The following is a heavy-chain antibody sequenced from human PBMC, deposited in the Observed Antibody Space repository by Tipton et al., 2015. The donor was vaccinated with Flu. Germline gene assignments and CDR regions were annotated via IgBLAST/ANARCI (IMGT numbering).Heavy chain of an antibody. CDR3: VGALGYCSSTSCFDY. Sequence: QLVQSGAEVKKPGESLKISCKGSGYSFTNYWIGWVRQMPGKGLEWMGIIYPGDSDTRYSPSFQGQVTISADKSISTAYLQWSSLKASDTAMYYCVGALGYCSSTSCFDYWGQGTLVTVSS. J-gene: IGHJ4*02. D-gene: IGHD2-2*01. V-gene: IGHV5-51*03. CDR1: GYSFTNYW. CDR2: IYPGDSDT.